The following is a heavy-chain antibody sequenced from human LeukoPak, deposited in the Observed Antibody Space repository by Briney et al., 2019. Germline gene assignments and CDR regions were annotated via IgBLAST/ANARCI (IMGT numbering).Heavy chain of an antibody. CDR1: GFTFSSYA. CDR3: AKGTYSSSPRDY. D-gene: IGHD6-6*01. CDR2: ISGSGGST. J-gene: IGHJ4*02. V-gene: IGHV3-23*01. Sequence: GGSLRLSCAASGFTFSSYAMSWVRQAPGKGLEWVSGISGSGGSTYYAGSVKGRFTISRDNSKNTLYLQMNSLRAEDTAVYYCAKGTYSSSPRDYWGQGTLVTVS.